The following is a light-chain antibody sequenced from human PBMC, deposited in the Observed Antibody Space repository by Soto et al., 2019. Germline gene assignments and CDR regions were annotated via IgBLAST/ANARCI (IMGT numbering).Light chain of an antibody. CDR1: QSVSSY. Sequence: EILMTQSPSTLAVSPGERATLSCRASQSVSSYLAWYQQKPGQAPRLLIYSASNRATGIPARFSGSGSGTEFTLTISSLQSEDFEVYSCQQYNNWPLTFGGGTKVDIK. CDR2: SAS. J-gene: IGKJ4*01. V-gene: IGKV3-15*01. CDR3: QQYNNWPLT.